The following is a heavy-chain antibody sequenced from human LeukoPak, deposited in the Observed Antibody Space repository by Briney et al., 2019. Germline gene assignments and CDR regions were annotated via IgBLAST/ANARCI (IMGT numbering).Heavy chain of an antibody. D-gene: IGHD6-19*01. CDR2: INQDGSEK. CDR1: GFTFSSFW. CDR3: ARDGHATVAVNFDY. V-gene: IGHV3-7*01. J-gene: IGHJ4*02. Sequence: GGSLRLSCAASGFTFSSFWMSWVRQAPGKGLEWVANINQDGSEKYYVDSVKGRFTISRDNAKNSLYLQMNSLRAEDTAVYYCARDGHATVAVNFDYWGQGTLVTVSS.